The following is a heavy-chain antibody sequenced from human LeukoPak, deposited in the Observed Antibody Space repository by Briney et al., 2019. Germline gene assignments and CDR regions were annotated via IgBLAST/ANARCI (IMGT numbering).Heavy chain of an antibody. J-gene: IGHJ4*02. D-gene: IGHD2-15*01. Sequence: SETLSLTCTDSGGSISSDYGSWIRQPPGKGLEWIGYIYYSGSTNYNASLTNRVTISVDTSKNQFSLKLSSVTAADTAVYYCAREVGYCSGGSCYSYFDYWGQGTLVTVSS. CDR2: IYYSGST. CDR1: GGSISSDY. CDR3: AREVGYCSGGSCYSYFDY. V-gene: IGHV4-59*01.